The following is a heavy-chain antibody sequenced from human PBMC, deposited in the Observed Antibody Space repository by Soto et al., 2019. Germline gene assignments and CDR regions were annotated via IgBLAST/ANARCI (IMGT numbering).Heavy chain of an antibody. CDR1: SGTISSSNW. CDR2: IYHSGST. V-gene: IGHV4-4*02. J-gene: IGHJ6*03. CDR3: ARKRSWFGELFPYYYYYMDV. D-gene: IGHD3-10*01. Sequence: SETLSVTWAVASGTISSSNWWSWVRQPPGKGLEWSGEIYHSGSTNYNPSLKNRVTISVDKSKNQFSLKLSSVTAADTAVYYCARKRSWFGELFPYYYYYMDVWGKGTTVTVSS.